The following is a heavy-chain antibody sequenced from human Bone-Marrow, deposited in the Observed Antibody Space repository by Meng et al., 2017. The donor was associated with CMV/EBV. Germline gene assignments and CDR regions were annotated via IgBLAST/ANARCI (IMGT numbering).Heavy chain of an antibody. Sequence: VHSVQSGAEVKKPGSSVKVSCKASGGTFSSYAISWVRQAPGQGLEWMGGIIPIFGTANYAQKFQGRVTITADESTSTAYMELSSLRSEDTAVYYCARDVAARPYIYDYWGQGTLVTVSS. CDR1: GGTFSSYA. CDR2: IIPIFGTA. CDR3: ARDVAARPYIYDY. J-gene: IGHJ4*02. D-gene: IGHD6-6*01. V-gene: IGHV1-69*12.